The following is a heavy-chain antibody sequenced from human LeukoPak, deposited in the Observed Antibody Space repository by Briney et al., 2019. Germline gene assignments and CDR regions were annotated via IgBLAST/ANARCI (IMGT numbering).Heavy chain of an antibody. D-gene: IGHD3-10*01. CDR1: GFTFSNYW. CDR3: ARRPFGADY. J-gene: IGHJ4*02. Sequence: PGGSLRLSCAASGFTFSNYWMGWVRQPPGKGLQWVANIKEDGTEKYYVDSVKGRFTISGDNAKNSVYLQMNSLRVEDTAVYYCARRPFGADYWGQGTLVTVSS. V-gene: IGHV3-7*01. CDR2: IKEDGTEK.